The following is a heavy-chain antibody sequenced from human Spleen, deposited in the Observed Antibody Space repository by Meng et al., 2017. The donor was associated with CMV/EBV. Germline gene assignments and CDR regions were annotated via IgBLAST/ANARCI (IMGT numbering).Heavy chain of an antibody. D-gene: IGHD2/OR15-2a*01. J-gene: IGHJ4*02. CDR1: GFTFNSYA. V-gene: IGHV3-21*01. Sequence: GESLKISCAASGFTFNSYAMNWVRQAPGKGLEWVSYISETSSYIYYADSVKGRFTMSRDNAKNTVYLQMNSLRAEDTGLYFCARRVCNTALCPGPDYYFDLWGRGTLVTVSS. CDR2: ISETSSYI. CDR3: ARRVCNTALCPGPDYYFDL.